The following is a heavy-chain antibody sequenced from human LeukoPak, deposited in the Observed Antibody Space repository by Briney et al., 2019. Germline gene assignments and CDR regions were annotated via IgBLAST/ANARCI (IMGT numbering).Heavy chain of an antibody. D-gene: IGHD3-10*02. V-gene: IGHV3-7*01. CDR3: AELGITMIGGV. Sequence: GGSLRLSCAASGFTFSSYWMSWVRQAPGKGLEWVANIKQDGGEMYYLDSVKGRFTISRDNAKNSLYLQMSSLRAEDTAVYYCAELGITMIGGVWGKGTTVTISS. J-gene: IGHJ6*04. CDR2: IKQDGGEM. CDR1: GFTFSSYW.